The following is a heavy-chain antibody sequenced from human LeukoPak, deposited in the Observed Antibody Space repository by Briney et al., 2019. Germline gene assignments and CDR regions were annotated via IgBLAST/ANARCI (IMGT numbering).Heavy chain of an antibody. J-gene: IGHJ4*02. CDR1: GFTFDDYG. CDR2: LNWNGGST. CDR3: AKGDLPLLYGGAFDS. Sequence: GGSLRLSCAASGFTFDDYGMSWVRQAPGKGLEWVSGLNWNGGSTGYADSVKGRFTISRDNSKNTLSLQMNSLRAEDTALYYCAKGDLPLLYGGAFDSWGQGILVTVSS. D-gene: IGHD1-26*01. V-gene: IGHV3-20*04.